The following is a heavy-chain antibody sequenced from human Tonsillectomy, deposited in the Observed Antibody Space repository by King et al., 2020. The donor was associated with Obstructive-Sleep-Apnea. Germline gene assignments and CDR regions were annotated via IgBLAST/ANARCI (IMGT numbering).Heavy chain of an antibody. D-gene: IGHD5/OR15-5a*01. CDR3: ASLRKRYSVYDDPGDY. Sequence: QVQLVESGGGLVKPGGSLRLSCAASGFTFSDYFMSWIRQAPGKGLEWVSYISSSSSFTNYADSVKGRFTISRDNAKNSLYLQMNSLRAEDTAVYYCASLRKRYSVYDDPGDYWGQGTLVTVSS. V-gene: IGHV3-11*06. J-gene: IGHJ4*02. CDR1: GFTFSDYF. CDR2: ISSSSSFT.